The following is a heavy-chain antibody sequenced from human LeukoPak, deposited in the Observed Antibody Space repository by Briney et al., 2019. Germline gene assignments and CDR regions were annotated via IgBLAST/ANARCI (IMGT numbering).Heavy chain of an antibody. CDR2: ISAYNGNT. V-gene: IGHV1-18*04. Sequence: GASVKVSCKASGYTFTSYYIHWVRQAPGQGLEWMGWISAYNGNTNYAQKLQGRVTMTTDTSTSTAYMELRSLRSDDTAVYYCARGANYYDSSGYSSAFDYWGQGTLVTVSS. J-gene: IGHJ4*02. CDR1: GYTFTSYY. D-gene: IGHD3-22*01. CDR3: ARGANYYDSSGYSSAFDY.